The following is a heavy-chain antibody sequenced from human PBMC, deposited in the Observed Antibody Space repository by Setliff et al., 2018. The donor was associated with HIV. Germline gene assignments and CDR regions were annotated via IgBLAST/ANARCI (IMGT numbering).Heavy chain of an antibody. J-gene: IGHJ4*02. Sequence: SVKVSCKASGYTFTGNYIHWVRQAPGQGLEWMGGIIPILGIANYAQKFQGRITITADTSTDTAYLELSSLRSEDSAFYYCTTPLDSSGYFGSDYFDYWGQGALVTVSS. CDR3: TTPLDSSGYFGSDYFDY. CDR2: IIPILGIA. CDR1: GYTFTGNY. D-gene: IGHD3-22*01. V-gene: IGHV1-69*10.